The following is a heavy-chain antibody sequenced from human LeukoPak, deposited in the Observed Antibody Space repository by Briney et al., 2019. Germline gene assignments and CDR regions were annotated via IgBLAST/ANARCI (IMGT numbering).Heavy chain of an antibody. CDR2: ISSSSSYI. CDR3: ARNCRPIAAAGNGMDV. Sequence: GRSLRLSCAASGFTFSSYSMNWVRQAPGKGLEWVSSISSSSSYIYYADSVKGRFTISRDNAKNSLYLQMNSLRAEDTAVYYCARNCRPIAAAGNGMDVWGKGTTVTVSS. J-gene: IGHJ6*04. CDR1: GFTFSSYS. V-gene: IGHV3-21*01. D-gene: IGHD6-13*01.